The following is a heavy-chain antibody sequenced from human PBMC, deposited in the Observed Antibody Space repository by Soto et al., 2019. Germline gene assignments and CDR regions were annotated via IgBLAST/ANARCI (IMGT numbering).Heavy chain of an antibody. V-gene: IGHV3-33*01. CDR3: ARGLIEYYFDY. CDR2: IWYDGSNK. D-gene: IGHD3-16*01. Sequence: PGGSLRLSCAASGFTFSSYGMHWVRQAPGKGLEWVAVIWYDGSNKYYADSVKGRFTISRDNSKNTLYLQMNSLRAEDTAVYYCARGLIEYYFDYWGQGTLVTVSS. J-gene: IGHJ4*02. CDR1: GFTFSSYG.